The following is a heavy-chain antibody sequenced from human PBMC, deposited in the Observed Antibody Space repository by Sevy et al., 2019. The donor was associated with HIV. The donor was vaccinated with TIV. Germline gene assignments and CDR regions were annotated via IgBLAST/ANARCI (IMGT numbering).Heavy chain of an antibody. D-gene: IGHD3-22*01. V-gene: IGHV3-23*01. CDR3: AKDVYDSSGYYPMGAFDI. CDR2: VSGSGATT. J-gene: IGHJ3*02. Sequence: GGSLRLSCAASGFTFVTYAMNWVRQAPGKWLEWVSGVSGSGATTLYADSVKGRFSISRDNSKNTLYLQINSLRAEDTAVYYCAKDVYDSSGYYPMGAFDIWGQGTMVTVSS. CDR1: GFTFVTYA.